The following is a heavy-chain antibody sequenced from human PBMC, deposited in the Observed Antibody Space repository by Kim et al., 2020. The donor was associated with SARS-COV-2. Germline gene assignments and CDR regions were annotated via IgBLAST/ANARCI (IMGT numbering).Heavy chain of an antibody. Sequence: TPTLKSRFPISVDTPKNQFSLKLSSVTAADTAVYYCARGLWSGYLVPFDYWGQGTLVTVSS. V-gene: IGHV4-59*09. J-gene: IGHJ4*02. D-gene: IGHD3-3*01. CDR3: ARGLWSGYLVPFDY.